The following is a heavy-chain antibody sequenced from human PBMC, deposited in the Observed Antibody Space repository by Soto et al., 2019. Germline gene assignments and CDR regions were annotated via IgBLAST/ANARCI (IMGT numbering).Heavy chain of an antibody. CDR2: ISYDGSNK. CDR1: GFTFSSYA. V-gene: IGHV3-30-3*01. Sequence: QVQLVESGGGVVQPGRSLRLSCAASGFTFSSYAMHWVRQAPGKGLEWVAVISYDGSNKYYADSAKGRFTISRDNSKNKLYLQMNSLRAEDTAVYYCARAKRIAARPNWYIDLWGRGTLVTVSS. D-gene: IGHD6-6*01. J-gene: IGHJ2*01. CDR3: ARAKRIAARPNWYIDL.